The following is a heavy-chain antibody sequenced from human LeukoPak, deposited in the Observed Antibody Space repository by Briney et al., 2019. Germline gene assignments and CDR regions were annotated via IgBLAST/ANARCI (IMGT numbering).Heavy chain of an antibody. CDR1: GYTFTGYY. V-gene: IGHV1-2*02. Sequence: ASVKVSCKASGYTFTGYYMHWVRQAPGQGLEWMGWINPNSGGTNYAQKFQGRVTMTRDTSISTAYMELSRLRSDDTAVCYCARDYYDSSGYSPFDYWGQGTLVTVSS. CDR2: INPNSGGT. CDR3: ARDYYDSSGYSPFDY. J-gene: IGHJ4*02. D-gene: IGHD3-22*01.